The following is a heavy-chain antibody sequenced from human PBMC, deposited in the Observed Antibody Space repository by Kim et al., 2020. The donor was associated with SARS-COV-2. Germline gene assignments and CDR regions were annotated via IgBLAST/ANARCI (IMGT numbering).Heavy chain of an antibody. D-gene: IGHD3-10*01. Sequence: GSLRLSCAASGFTFSSYAMSWVRQAPGKGLEWVSAISGSGGSTYYADSVKGRFTISRDNSKNTLYLQMNSLRAEDTAVYYCAKGRDLLYGMDVWGQGTTVTVSS. J-gene: IGHJ6*02. V-gene: IGHV3-23*01. CDR1: GFTFSSYA. CDR2: ISGSGGST. CDR3: AKGRDLLYGMDV.